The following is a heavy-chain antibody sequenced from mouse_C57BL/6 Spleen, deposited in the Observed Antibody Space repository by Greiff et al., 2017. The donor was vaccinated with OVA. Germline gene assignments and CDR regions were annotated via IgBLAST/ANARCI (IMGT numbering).Heavy chain of an antibody. CDR2: IHPNSGST. CDR3: ARTPGGYFDY. Sequence: QVQLQQPGAELVKPGASVKLSCKASGYTFTSYWMHWVKQRPGQGLEWIGMIHPNSGSTNYNEKFKSKAPLTVDKSSSTAYMQLSSLTSDVSAVYYCARTPGGYFDYWGQGTTLTVSS. J-gene: IGHJ2*01. V-gene: IGHV1-64*01. CDR1: GYTFTSYW.